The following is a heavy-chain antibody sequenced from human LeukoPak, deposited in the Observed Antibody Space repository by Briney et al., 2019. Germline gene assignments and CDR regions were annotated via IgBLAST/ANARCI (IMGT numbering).Heavy chain of an antibody. D-gene: IGHD6-19*01. CDR3: AMTPGIVVAGYFDY. V-gene: IGHV1-69*13. CDR1: GGTFSSYA. J-gene: IGHJ4*02. Sequence: SVKVSCKASGGTFSSYAISWVRQAPGQGLEWMGGIIPIFGTANYAQKFQGRVTITADESTSTAYMELSSLRSEDTAVYYCAMTPGIVVAGYFDYWGQGTLVTVSS. CDR2: IIPIFGTA.